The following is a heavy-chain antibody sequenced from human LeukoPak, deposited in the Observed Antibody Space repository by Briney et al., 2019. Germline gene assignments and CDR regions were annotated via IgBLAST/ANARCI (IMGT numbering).Heavy chain of an antibody. V-gene: IGHV5-51*01. CDR3: AKSFSNFFDK. J-gene: IGHJ4*02. CDR2: IYPRDFDT. D-gene: IGHD2/OR15-2a*01. Sequence: GESLKISCKGSGYNFTSYSIDWVRQMPGKGLEWIGIIYPRDFDTRYSPSFQGRVTISADVSARTAYSQWTSLKASDTAIYYCAKSFSNFFDKWGQGTLVTVSS. CDR1: GYNFTSYS.